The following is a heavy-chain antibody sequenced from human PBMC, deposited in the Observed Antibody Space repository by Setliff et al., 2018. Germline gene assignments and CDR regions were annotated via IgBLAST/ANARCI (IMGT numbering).Heavy chain of an antibody. Sequence: PSDTLSLTCTVSDDSISSRHYYWSWIRQPAGKGLEWLGQIYTSWSTNYNPSLKGRATLSIDASKRQFSLKLTSVTAADTAVYFCARVTGFSYMDVWGKGTTVTVSS. V-gene: IGHV4-61*09. J-gene: IGHJ6*03. CDR2: IYTSWST. CDR1: DDSISSRHYY. D-gene: IGHD3-3*01. CDR3: ARVTGFSYMDV.